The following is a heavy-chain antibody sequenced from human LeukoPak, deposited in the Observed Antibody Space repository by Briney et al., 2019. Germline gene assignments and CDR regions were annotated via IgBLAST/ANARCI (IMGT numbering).Heavy chain of an antibody. Sequence: SQTLSLTCTVSGGSISSGGYYWSWIRQHPGKGLEWIGYIYYSGSTYYNPSLKSRVTISVDTSKNQFSLKLSSVTAADTAVYYCARAYVVVTAILWFDPWAREPWSPSPQ. CDR3: ARAYVVVTAILWFDP. CDR2: IYYSGST. V-gene: IGHV4-31*03. D-gene: IGHD2-21*02. J-gene: IGHJ5*02. CDR1: GGSISSGGYY.